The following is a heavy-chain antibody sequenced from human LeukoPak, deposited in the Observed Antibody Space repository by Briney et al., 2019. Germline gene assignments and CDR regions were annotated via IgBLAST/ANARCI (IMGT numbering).Heavy chain of an antibody. CDR3: ARDGFVGAADY. D-gene: IGHD6-13*01. CDR1: EFIFSGYW. V-gene: IGHV3-7*01. CDR2: IKQDGSEK. Sequence: GGSLRLSCAASEFIFSGYWMNWVRQAPGKGMEWVANIKQDGSEKQYVDSARGRFTISRDNAKNSLYLQMNSLRVEDTAVYYCARDGFVGAADYWGQGTLVTVFS. J-gene: IGHJ4*02.